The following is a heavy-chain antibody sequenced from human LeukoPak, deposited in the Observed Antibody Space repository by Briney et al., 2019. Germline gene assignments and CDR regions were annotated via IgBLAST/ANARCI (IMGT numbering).Heavy chain of an antibody. J-gene: IGHJ4*02. D-gene: IGHD3-9*01. CDR1: GYTFTSYG. CDR2: ISAYNGNT. Sequence: GASVKVSCKASGYTFTSYGISWVRQAPGQGLEWMGWISAYNGNTNYAQKLQGRVTMTTDTSTSTAYMELRSLRSDDTAVYYCARDQKRGYDILTGYYFFDYWGQGTLVTVSS. V-gene: IGHV1-18*01. CDR3: ARDQKRGYDILTGYYFFDY.